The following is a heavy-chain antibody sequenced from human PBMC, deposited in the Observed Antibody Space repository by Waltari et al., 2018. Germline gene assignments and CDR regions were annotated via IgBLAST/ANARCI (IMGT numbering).Heavy chain of an antibody. CDR3: ARKGGRGYTYGPFYFDS. Sequence: EVQLLEAGGDLVQPGGSLRLSCAASGFTFSDYWMHWVRQAPGKGLGWVERMNGDGYGITYSDSVQGRFTISRDNTKNTVYLQLNSLRADDTAVYYCARKGGRGYTYGPFYFDSWGRGTLVTVSS. V-gene: IGHV3-74*01. CDR1: GFTFSDYW. D-gene: IGHD5-18*01. CDR2: MNGDGYGI. J-gene: IGHJ4*02.